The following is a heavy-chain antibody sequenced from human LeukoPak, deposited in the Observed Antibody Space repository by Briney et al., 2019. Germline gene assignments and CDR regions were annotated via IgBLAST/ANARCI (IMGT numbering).Heavy chain of an antibody. J-gene: IGHJ4*02. Sequence: SGGSLRLSCAASGFTFSSYGMHWVRQAPGKGLEWVAFIRYDGSNKNYADSVKGRFTISRDNSKNTLYLQMNSLRAEDTAVYYCAKEARGYSYGYDFDCWGQGTLVTVSS. CDR2: IRYDGSNK. V-gene: IGHV3-30*02. D-gene: IGHD5-18*01. CDR1: GFTFSSYG. CDR3: AKEARGYSYGYDFDC.